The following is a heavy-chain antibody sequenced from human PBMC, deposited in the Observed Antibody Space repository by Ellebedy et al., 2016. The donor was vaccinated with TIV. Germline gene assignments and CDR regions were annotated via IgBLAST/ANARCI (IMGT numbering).Heavy chain of an antibody. J-gene: IGHJ6*02. Sequence: MPSETLSLTCTVSGGSISSYYWSWIRQPPGKGLEWIGYIYYSGSTNYNPSLKSRVTISVDTSKNQFSLKLSSVTAADTAVYYCARDFDYSGSYYVIFYYYYYGMDVWGQGTTVTVSS. D-gene: IGHD1-26*01. CDR2: IYYSGST. V-gene: IGHV4-59*01. CDR1: GGSISSYY. CDR3: ARDFDYSGSYYVIFYYYYYGMDV.